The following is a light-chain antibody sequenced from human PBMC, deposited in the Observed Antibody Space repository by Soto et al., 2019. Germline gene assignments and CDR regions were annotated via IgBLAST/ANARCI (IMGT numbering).Light chain of an antibody. CDR3: QQLNSYPLT. Sequence: DIQLTQSPSFLSSSVGDRVTITCRASQGISNYLAWYQRKPGKAPKLLLYTASTLRSGVPSRCSSSRSGTEFTLTISSLQHEDVATYYCQQLNSYPLTFGGGTKVEIK. CDR1: QGISNY. V-gene: IGKV1-9*01. J-gene: IGKJ4*01. CDR2: TAS.